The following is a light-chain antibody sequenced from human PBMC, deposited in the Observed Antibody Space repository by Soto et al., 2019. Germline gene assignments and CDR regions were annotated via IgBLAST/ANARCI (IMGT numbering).Light chain of an antibody. V-gene: IGKV1-5*03. CDR2: GAS. CDR3: LQYDNWPYT. CDR1: QSLRGG. J-gene: IGKJ4*01. Sequence: DIQMTQSPPTLSASLVDRVTITCRASQSLRGGLAWYRQRPGKVPMNLIYGASNLESGIPSRFSGSGSGTEYTLPISSLQLDDSGTCSCLQYDNWPYTFGGGAKGDLK.